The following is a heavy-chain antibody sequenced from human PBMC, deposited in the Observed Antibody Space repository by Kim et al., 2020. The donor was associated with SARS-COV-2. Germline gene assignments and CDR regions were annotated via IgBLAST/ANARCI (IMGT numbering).Heavy chain of an antibody. D-gene: IGHD3-22*01. CDR3: ARDSYDSSGYIVY. Sequence: ADSVKGRFNITRDNAKHSMYLQMNSLRAEDTAVYYCARDSYDSSGYIVYWGQGTLVTVSS. J-gene: IGHJ4*02. V-gene: IGHV3-21*01.